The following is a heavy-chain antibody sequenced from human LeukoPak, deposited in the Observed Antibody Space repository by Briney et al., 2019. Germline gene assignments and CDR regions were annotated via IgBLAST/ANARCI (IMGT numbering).Heavy chain of an antibody. CDR2: IYTSGST. V-gene: IGHV4-4*09. Sequence: SETLSLTRTVSGGSTSSYYWSWIRQPPGKGLEWIGYIYTSGSTNYNPSLKSRVTISVDTSKNQFSLKLSSVTAADTAVYYCARHPGFYSGSYYFDYWGQGTLVTVSS. CDR1: GGSTSSYY. D-gene: IGHD1-26*01. J-gene: IGHJ4*02. CDR3: ARHPGFYSGSYYFDY.